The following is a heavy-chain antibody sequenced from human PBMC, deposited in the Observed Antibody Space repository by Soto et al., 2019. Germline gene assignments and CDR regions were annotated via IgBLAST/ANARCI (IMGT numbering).Heavy chain of an antibody. Sequence: PSETLSLTCTFSGGSISSGYFYWSWIGQPPGKGLEWIGYIYYSGSTYYNPSLKSRVTISVDTSKNQFSLKLSSVTAADTAVYSCARTYDYARWFDPWGKGTRVTVSS. CDR1: GGSISSGYFY. CDR3: ARTYDYARWFDP. CDR2: IYYSGST. J-gene: IGHJ5*02. D-gene: IGHD3-16*01. V-gene: IGHV4-30-4*01.